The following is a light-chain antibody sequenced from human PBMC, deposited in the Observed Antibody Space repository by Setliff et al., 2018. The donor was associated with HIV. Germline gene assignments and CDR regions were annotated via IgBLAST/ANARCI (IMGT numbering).Light chain of an antibody. CDR3: QEYVSSVRT. CDR2: GAS. CDR1: QTITSNY. Sequence: TLSLSPGERATLSCRASQTITSNYLAWYQQKPGQAPRLLIYGASTRATGIPDRFSGSGSRKDFSLTISRLEPGDSAVYYCQEYVSSVRTFGQGTKVDIK. J-gene: IGKJ1*01. V-gene: IGKV3-20*01.